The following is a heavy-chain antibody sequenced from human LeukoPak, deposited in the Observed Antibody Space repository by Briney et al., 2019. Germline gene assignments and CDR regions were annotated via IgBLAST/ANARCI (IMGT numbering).Heavy chain of an antibody. V-gene: IGHV4-34*01. D-gene: IGHD6-19*01. CDR1: GGSFSGYF. CDR3: ARVKGQWLPRGGFDY. J-gene: IGHJ4*02. CDR2: INPSGGT. Sequence: PSETLSLTCAVYGGSFSGYFWTWIRQPPGKGLEWIGEINPSGGTNYNPSLKSRVTLSVDKSEKQLSLKVTSVTAADTAVYYCARVKGQWLPRGGFDYWGQGTLVTVSS.